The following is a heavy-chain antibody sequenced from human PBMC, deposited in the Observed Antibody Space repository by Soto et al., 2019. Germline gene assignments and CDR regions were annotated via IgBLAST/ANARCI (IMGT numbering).Heavy chain of an antibody. J-gene: IGHJ4*02. D-gene: IGHD3-3*01. CDR3: ARVPPYWDVDFWSGPVDY. V-gene: IGHV1-8*01. CDR1: GYTFTSYD. CDR2: MNPNSGNT. Sequence: GASVKVSCKASGYTFTSYDINWVRQATGQGLEWMGWMNPNSGNTGYAQKFQGRVTMTRNTSISTAYMELSSLRSEDTAVYYCARVPPYWDVDFWSGPVDYRGQGTLVTVSS.